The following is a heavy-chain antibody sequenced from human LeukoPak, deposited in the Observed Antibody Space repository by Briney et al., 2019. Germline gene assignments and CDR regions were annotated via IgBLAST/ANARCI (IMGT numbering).Heavy chain of an antibody. D-gene: IGHD2-2*01. J-gene: IGHJ6*02. V-gene: IGHV3-21*01. CDR2: ISGSSSSTSI. Sequence: GGSLRLSCAASGFTFSSYAMSWIRQAPGKGLEWVSSISGSSSSTSIYYADSVKGRFTISRDNAKNSLYLQMNSLRPEDTAVYYCARSSSTSIYYYYDMDVWGQGTTDSVSS. CDR3: ARSSSTSIYYYYDMDV. CDR1: GFTFSSYA.